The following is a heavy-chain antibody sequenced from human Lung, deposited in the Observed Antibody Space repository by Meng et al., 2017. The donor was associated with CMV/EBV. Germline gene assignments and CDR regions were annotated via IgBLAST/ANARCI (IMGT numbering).Heavy chain of an antibody. V-gene: IGHV4-30-4*01. Sequence: VSGDSISSGDSYWSWIRQPPGKGLEWIGYIYESGSTSYNPSLESRVTISVDTSKNQFSLKVMSVTAADTAVYYCAREGTNSYYFDYWGQGTLVTVSS. CDR3: AREGTNSYYFDY. CDR2: IYESGST. D-gene: IGHD1-14*01. J-gene: IGHJ4*02. CDR1: GDSISSGDSY.